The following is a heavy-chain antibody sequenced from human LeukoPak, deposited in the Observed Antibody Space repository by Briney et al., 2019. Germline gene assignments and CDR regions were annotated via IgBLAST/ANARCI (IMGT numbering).Heavy chain of an antibody. CDR2: ISAYNGNT. V-gene: IGHV1-18*01. J-gene: IGHJ4*02. CDR3: ARVVGGSYYSANCFDY. CDR1: GYTFTSYG. Sequence: ASVKVSCKPSGYTFTSYGISWVRQAPGQGIEWMGWISAYNGNTNYAQKLQGRVTMTTDTSTSTAYMELRSLRSDDTAVYYCARVVGGSYYSANCFDYWGQGTLVTVSS. D-gene: IGHD1-26*01.